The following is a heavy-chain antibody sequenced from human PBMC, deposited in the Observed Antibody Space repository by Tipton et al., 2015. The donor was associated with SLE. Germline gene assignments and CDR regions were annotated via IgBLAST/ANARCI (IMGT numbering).Heavy chain of an antibody. Sequence: TLSLTCAVYGGSFSGYFWSWIRQLPDKGLEWIGEINHSGTTNCNPSLKSRVTISVDTSKNQFSLRLTSVTAADTALYYCTRGNVISWFCPWGRGTLVTVSS. CDR3: TRGNVISWFCP. CDR2: INHSGTT. V-gene: IGHV4-34*01. CDR1: GGSFSGYF. J-gene: IGHJ5*02.